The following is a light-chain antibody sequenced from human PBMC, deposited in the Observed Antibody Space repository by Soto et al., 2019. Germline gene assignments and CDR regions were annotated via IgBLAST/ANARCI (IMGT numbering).Light chain of an antibody. CDR3: KQSYSTPNT. V-gene: IGKV1-39*01. CDR2: AAY. Sequence: DIQMTQSPSSLSASVGDRVTITCRASQSISSYLNWYQQKPGKAPKLLIYAAYSLQSGVPSRFSGSGSGTDFTLTIRSLQPEDFATYYCKQSYSTPNTFGQGTRLEI. J-gene: IGKJ5*01. CDR1: QSISSY.